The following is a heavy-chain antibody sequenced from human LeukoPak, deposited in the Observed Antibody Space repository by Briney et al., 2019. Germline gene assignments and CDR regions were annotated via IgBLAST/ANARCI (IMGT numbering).Heavy chain of an antibody. V-gene: IGHV3-23*01. D-gene: IGHD3-22*01. CDR1: GFTFSSYA. Sequence: GGSLRLSCAASGFTFSSYAMSWVRQAPGKGLEWVSAISGSGGSTYYADSVKGRFTISRDNSKNTLYLQMNSLRAEDTAVYYCAKDSAAYYYDSSGFDAFDIWGQGTMVTVSS. CDR2: ISGSGGST. J-gene: IGHJ3*02. CDR3: AKDSAAYYYDSSGFDAFDI.